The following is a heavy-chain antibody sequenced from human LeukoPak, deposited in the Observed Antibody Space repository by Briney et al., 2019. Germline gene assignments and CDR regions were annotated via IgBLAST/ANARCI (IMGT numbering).Heavy chain of an antibody. Sequence: GESPKISCQASGYLFSMYWIAWVRQMPGQGLEWMGIIYPDDSDTIYSPSLQGRVSISADKSINTAYLQWSSLQASDTAIYYCARHRRQSTIYYFDSWGLGTPVTVSS. V-gene: IGHV5-51*01. CDR2: IYPDDSDT. J-gene: IGHJ4*02. D-gene: IGHD5-24*01. CDR3: ARHRRQSTIYYFDS. CDR1: GYLFSMYW.